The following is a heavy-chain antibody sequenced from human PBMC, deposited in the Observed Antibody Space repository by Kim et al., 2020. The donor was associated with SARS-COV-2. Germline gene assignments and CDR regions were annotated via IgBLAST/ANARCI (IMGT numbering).Heavy chain of an antibody. CDR1: GYTFTGYY. J-gene: IGHJ5*02. Sequence: ASVKVSCKASGYTFTGYYMHWVRQAPGQGLEWMGWINPNSGGTNYAQKFQGRVTMTRDTSISTAYMELSRLRSDDTAVYYCARRGGLLWFGELLLPTEGWFDPWGQGTRVTVSS. CDR2: INPNSGGT. V-gene: IGHV1-2*02. D-gene: IGHD3-10*01. CDR3: ARRGGLLWFGELLLPTEGWFDP.